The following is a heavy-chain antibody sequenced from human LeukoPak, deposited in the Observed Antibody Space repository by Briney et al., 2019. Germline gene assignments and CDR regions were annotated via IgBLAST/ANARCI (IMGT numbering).Heavy chain of an antibody. Sequence: ASVKVSCKASGYTLTNYGLTWVRQAPGQGLEWMGWISAIMGDTKHAQQFLGRVTMTIDTSTSTAYMELRSLRSDDTAVYFCAREEQFYYMDVWGKGTTVTVSS. V-gene: IGHV1-18*01. CDR3: AREEQFYYMDV. CDR1: GYTLTNYG. D-gene: IGHD1/OR15-1a*01. CDR2: ISAIMGDT. J-gene: IGHJ6*03.